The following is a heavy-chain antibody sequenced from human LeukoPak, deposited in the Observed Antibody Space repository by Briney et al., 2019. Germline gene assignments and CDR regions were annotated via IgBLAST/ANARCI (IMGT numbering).Heavy chain of an antibody. J-gene: IGHJ4*02. V-gene: IGHV1-2*02. D-gene: IGHD5-18*01. CDR3: ARVLDTAMAYFDY. CDR2: INPNSGGT. CDR1: GYTFTSYY. Sequence: ASVKVSCKASGYTFTSYYMHWERQAPGQGLEWMGWINPNSGGTNYAQKFQGRVTMTRDTSISTAYMELSRLRSDDTAVYYCARVLDTAMAYFDYWGQGTLVTVSS.